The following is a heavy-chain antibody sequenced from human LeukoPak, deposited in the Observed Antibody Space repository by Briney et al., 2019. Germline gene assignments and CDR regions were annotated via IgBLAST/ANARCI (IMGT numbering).Heavy chain of an antibody. J-gene: IGHJ4*02. CDR3: AKGYGSGGFFV. CDR1: GFTFSSYA. Sequence: GGSLRLSCAASGFTFSSYAMSWVRQAPGKGLEWVSAISGSGGSTYYADSVKGRFTISRDNSKNMVYLQLNSLRADDTAVYYCAKGYGSGGFFVWGQGTLVTVSS. CDR2: ISGSGGST. D-gene: IGHD3-10*01. V-gene: IGHV3-23*01.